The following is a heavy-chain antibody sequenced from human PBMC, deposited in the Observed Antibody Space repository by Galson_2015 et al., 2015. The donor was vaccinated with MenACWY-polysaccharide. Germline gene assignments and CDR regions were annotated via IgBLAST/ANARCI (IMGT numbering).Heavy chain of an antibody. CDR3: AREGSRIVFHAFDI. CDR1: GFNFRGSG. Sequence: SLRLSCAASGFNFRGSGMHWVRQAPGKGLEWVAVIQYDGSQKQYTDSVRGRFSISRDNSKNTLYLEMNSLRAEDTALYYCAREGSRIVFHAFDIWGQGTMVIVSS. V-gene: IGHV3-33*01. CDR2: IQYDGSQK. J-gene: IGHJ3*02. D-gene: IGHD3-10*02.